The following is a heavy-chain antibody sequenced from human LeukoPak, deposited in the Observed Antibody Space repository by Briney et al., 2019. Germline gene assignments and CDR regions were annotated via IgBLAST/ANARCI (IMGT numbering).Heavy chain of an antibody. D-gene: IGHD3-10*01. J-gene: IGHJ5*02. Sequence: GASVKVSCKASGYTFTGYYMHWVRQAPGQGLEWMGWINPNSGDTNYAQKFQGRVTMTRDTSISTAYMELSRLRSDDTAVYYCARASRYGSGSYNWFDPWGQGTLVTVSS. CDR2: INPNSGDT. CDR3: ARASRYGSGSYNWFDP. V-gene: IGHV1-2*02. CDR1: GYTFTGYY.